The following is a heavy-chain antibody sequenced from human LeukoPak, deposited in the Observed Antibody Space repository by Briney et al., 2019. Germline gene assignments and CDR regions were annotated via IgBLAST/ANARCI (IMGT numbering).Heavy chain of an antibody. Sequence: SEALSLTCTVSGGSINSNSYCWGWIRQPPGKGLEWIGYIYYSGSTNYNPSLKSRVTISVDTSKNQFSLKLSSVTAADTAVYYCARTQYYDFWSGLNGMDVWGQGTTVTVSS. V-gene: IGHV4-61*05. D-gene: IGHD3-3*01. CDR1: GGSINSNSYC. CDR2: IYYSGST. CDR3: ARTQYYDFWSGLNGMDV. J-gene: IGHJ6*02.